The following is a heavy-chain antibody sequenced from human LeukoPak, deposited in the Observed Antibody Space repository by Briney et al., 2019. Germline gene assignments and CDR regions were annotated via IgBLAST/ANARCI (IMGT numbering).Heavy chain of an antibody. CDR3: ASAGTSYGDQFFDY. D-gene: IGHD4-17*01. CDR2: INHNGNVN. V-gene: IGHV3-7*01. CDR1: GFTFSSYW. J-gene: IGHJ4*02. Sequence: GGSLRLSCAASGFTFSSYWMNWARQAPGKGLEWVASINHNGNVNYYVDSVKGRFTISRDNVKNSLYLQMSSLRAEDTAVYYCASAGTSYGDQFFDYWGQGTLVTVSS.